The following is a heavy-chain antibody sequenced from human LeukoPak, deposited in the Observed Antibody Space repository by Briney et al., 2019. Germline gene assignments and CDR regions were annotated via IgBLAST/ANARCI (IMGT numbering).Heavy chain of an antibody. J-gene: IGHJ4*02. CDR3: ARGVTAFDY. D-gene: IGHD3-10*01. CDR1: GGSISSYY. Sequence: PSETLSLTCAVSGGSISSYYWSWLRQPPGKGLEWIGYINHGGSTNSNPSLKSRLTMSVDTSENQFSLKLNSVTAADTAVYYCARGVTAFDYWGQGTLVTASS. V-gene: IGHV4-59*01. CDR2: INHGGST.